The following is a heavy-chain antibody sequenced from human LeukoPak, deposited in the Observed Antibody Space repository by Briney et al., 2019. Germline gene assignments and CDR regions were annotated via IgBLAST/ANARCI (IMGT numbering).Heavy chain of an antibody. J-gene: IGHJ4*02. Sequence: GGSLRLSCAASGFTFSSYSMNWVRQAPGKGLEWVSSISSSSSYIYYADLVKGRFTISRDNAKNSLYLQVNSLRAEDTAVYYCVRDDLPYYDSSGYYWAHDYWGQGTLVTVSS. CDR3: VRDDLPYYDSSGYYWAHDY. D-gene: IGHD3-22*01. V-gene: IGHV3-21*01. CDR2: ISSSSSYI. CDR1: GFTFSSYS.